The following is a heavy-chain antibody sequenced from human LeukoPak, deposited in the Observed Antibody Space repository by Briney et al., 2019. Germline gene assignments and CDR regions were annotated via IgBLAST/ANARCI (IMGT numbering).Heavy chain of an antibody. CDR3: ARGEGARDGYNYEGPFYFDY. Sequence: PSETLSLTCSVSDGSINSYYWNWIRRPPGKGLEWIGYIYYNGNTNYSPSLKSRVTMSVDTSKNQFSLKLNSMTAADTAVYYCARGEGARDGYNYEGPFYFDYWGQGTLVTVSS. V-gene: IGHV4-59*12. D-gene: IGHD5-24*01. J-gene: IGHJ4*02. CDR1: DGSINSYY. CDR2: IYYNGNT.